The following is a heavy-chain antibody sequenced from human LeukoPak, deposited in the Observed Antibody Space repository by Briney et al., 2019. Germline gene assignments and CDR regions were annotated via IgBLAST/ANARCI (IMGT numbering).Heavy chain of an antibody. J-gene: IGHJ4*02. V-gene: IGHV4-59*12. CDR2: IYYSGST. CDR1: GGSISSYY. D-gene: IGHD3-10*01. Sequence: SETLSLTCTVSGGSISSYYWSWIRQPPGKGLEWIGYIYYSGSTNYNPSLKSRDTISVDTSKNQFSLKLSSVTAADTAVYYCARDRGAPSNFDYWGQGTLVTVSS. CDR3: ARDRGAPSNFDY.